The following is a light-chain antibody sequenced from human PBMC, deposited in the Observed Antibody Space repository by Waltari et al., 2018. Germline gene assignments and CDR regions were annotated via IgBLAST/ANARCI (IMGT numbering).Light chain of an antibody. V-gene: IGKV1-5*03. CDR1: LNIFGR. CDR3: QNYHIRKA. CDR2: ETS. Sequence: DIQMTQSPPTLSASVGDRVTLTCRASLNIFGRLAWYQQKPGKPPKLLIYETSNLESGVPSRFSGSGSGTDFTLVIDSLQPDDFATYYYQNYHIRKAFGQGTNVEIK. J-gene: IGKJ2*01.